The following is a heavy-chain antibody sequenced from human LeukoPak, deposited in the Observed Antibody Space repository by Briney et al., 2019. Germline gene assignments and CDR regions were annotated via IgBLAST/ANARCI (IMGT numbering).Heavy chain of an antibody. CDR3: GKDRGQQPKALDY. CDR1: GFTFSSYD. D-gene: IGHD6-13*01. J-gene: IGHJ4*02. V-gene: IGHV3-23*01. Sequence: GGSLRLSCAASGFTFSSYDMSWVRQAPGKGLEWVSVISNTGYSTNYADSVRGRCTISRDNSKNTLYLQMNTLRAEDTAVYYCGKDRGQQPKALDYWGQGTLVTVSS. CDR2: ISNTGYST.